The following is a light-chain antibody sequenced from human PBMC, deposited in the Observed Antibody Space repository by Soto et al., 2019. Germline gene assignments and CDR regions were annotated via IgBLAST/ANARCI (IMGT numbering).Light chain of an antibody. J-gene: IGKJ2*01. CDR1: QSVSRSY. CDR2: DAS. V-gene: IGKV3D-20*01. Sequence: EIVLTQSPATLSLSPGERATLSCGASQSVSRSYLAWYQQKPGLAPRLLIYDASSRATGIPDRFSSSGSGTDFPPTISRLEPEDFGVYYCQQYGTSPYTFGQGTKLEIK. CDR3: QQYGTSPYT.